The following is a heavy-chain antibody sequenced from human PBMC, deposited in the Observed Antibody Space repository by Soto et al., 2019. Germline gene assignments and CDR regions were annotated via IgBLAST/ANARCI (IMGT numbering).Heavy chain of an antibody. CDR3: AREFSNSPEAFDA. Sequence: SETLSLTCTVSGGSVNSDNFYWSWIRQPPGRGLEWIGYIYYTGSTNYNPSLKSRVTISIDTSRNQFSLKLSSVTAADTAVYYCAREFSNSPEAFDAWGQGSLVTVSS. CDR1: GGSVNSDNFY. D-gene: IGHD6-6*01. V-gene: IGHV4-61*01. CDR2: IYYTGST. J-gene: IGHJ4*02.